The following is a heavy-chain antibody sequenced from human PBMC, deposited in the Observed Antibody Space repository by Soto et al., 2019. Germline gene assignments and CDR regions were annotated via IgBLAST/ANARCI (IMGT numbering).Heavy chain of an antibody. J-gene: IGHJ5*02. D-gene: IGHD2-2*01. CDR3: ARVAVPAAHRGDWFDP. V-gene: IGHV3-11*01. CDR2: ISSSGSTI. CDR1: RFTFSDYY. Sequence: GGSLRLSCEASRFTFSDYYITCILNAPWKGLDWVSYISSSGSTIYYADSVKGRFTISRDNAKNSLYLQMNSLRAEDTAVYYCARVAVPAAHRGDWFDPWGQGTLVTVSS.